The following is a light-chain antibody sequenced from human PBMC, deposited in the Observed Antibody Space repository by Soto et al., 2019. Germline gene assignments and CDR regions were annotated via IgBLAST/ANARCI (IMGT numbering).Light chain of an antibody. CDR1: QGISNY. Sequence: DIQMTQSPSSLSASVGDRVTITCRASQGISNYLDWYQQKPGKVPKLLIYAASTLQSGVPSRFSGSGSGTDFTLTISSLQPEDVATYYCQKYNSAPLFGPGTKVDIK. CDR3: QKYNSAPL. V-gene: IGKV1-27*01. J-gene: IGKJ3*01. CDR2: AAS.